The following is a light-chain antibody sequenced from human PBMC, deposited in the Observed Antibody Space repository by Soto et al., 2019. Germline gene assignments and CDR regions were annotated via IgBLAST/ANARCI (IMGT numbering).Light chain of an antibody. V-gene: IGLV2-8*01. CDR3: SSHAGSINVA. J-gene: IGLJ2*01. CDR1: SSDVGGYNY. Sequence: QSALTQPPSAYGSPGQSVTISCTGSSSDVGGYNYVSWYQQHPGKAPKLIIYEVYKRPSGVPDRFSGSKSDNTASLTVSGLQAEDEADYYCSSHAGSINVAFGGGTKVTVL. CDR2: EVY.